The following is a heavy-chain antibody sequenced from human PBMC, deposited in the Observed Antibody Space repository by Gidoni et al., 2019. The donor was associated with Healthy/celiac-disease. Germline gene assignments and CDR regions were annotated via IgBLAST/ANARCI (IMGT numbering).Heavy chain of an antibody. CDR1: GFTFSSYS. D-gene: IGHD6-19*01. Sequence: EVQLVESGGGLVKPGGSLRLSCAASGFTFSSYSMNWVRQAPGKGLEWVSSISSSSSYIYYADSVKGRFTISRDNAKNSLYLQMNSLRAEDTAVYYCARAEQWLVRDHYYYGMDVWGQGTTVTVSS. J-gene: IGHJ6*02. V-gene: IGHV3-21*01. CDR3: ARAEQWLVRDHYYYGMDV. CDR2: ISSSSSYI.